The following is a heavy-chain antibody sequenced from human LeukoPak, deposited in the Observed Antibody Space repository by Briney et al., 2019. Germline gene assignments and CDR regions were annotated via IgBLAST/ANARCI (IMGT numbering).Heavy chain of an antibody. V-gene: IGHV4-61*02. D-gene: IGHD3-16*01. CDR3: ARLIAYNWFDP. Sequence: SETLSLTCTVSGGSISSGSYYWSWIRQPAGKGLEWIGRIYTSGSTNYNPSLKSRVTISVDTSKNQFSLKLSSVTAADTAVYYCARLIAYNWFDPWGQGTLVTVSS. CDR1: GGSISSGSYY. J-gene: IGHJ5*02. CDR2: IYTSGST.